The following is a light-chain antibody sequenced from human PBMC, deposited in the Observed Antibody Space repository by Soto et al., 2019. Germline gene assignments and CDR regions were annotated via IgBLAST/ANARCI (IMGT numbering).Light chain of an antibody. CDR1: QSVSSY. J-gene: IGKJ3*01. CDR2: GAS. V-gene: IGKV3-11*01. Sequence: EIVLTHSPATLSLSPGERATLSCRASQSVSSYLAWYQQKPGQAPRLLIYGASTRATGIPARFSGSGSGTDFTLTIDSLQPEDFATYYCQQSYNSPFNFGPGTKWIS. CDR3: QQSYNSPFN.